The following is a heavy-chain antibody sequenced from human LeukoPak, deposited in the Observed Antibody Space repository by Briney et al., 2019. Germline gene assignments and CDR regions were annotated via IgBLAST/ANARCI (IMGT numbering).Heavy chain of an antibody. CDR3: ARSGAYTGSYAY. CDR2: IVPMLGTA. V-gene: IGHV1-69*16. D-gene: IGHD1-26*01. J-gene: IGHJ4*02. Sequence: GASVKVSCKASGGTFSSYPISWVRQAPGQGLEWMGGIVPMLGTANIAQRFQGRLTITTDESTSSAYMELSSLRSDDTAVYYCARSGAYTGSYAYWGQGTLVTVSS. CDR1: GGTFSSYP.